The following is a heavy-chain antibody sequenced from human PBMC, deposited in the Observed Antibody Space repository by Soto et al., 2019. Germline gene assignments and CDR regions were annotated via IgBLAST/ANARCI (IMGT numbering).Heavy chain of an antibody. Sequence: GASVKVSCKASGFTFSSYGISWVRQAPGQRLEWMGWISAYNGNTNYAQKLQGRVTMTTDTSTSTAYMELRSLRSDDTAVYYCARDLVSGWELGQDWFDPWGQGTLVTVSS. D-gene: IGHD1-26*01. J-gene: IGHJ5*02. CDR3: ARDLVSGWELGQDWFDP. V-gene: IGHV1-18*01. CDR2: ISAYNGNT. CDR1: GFTFSSYG.